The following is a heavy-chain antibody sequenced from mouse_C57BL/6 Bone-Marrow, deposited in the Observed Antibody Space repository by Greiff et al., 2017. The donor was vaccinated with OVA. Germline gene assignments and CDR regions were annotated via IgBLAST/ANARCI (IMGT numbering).Heavy chain of an antibody. J-gene: IGHJ4*01. CDR2: IYPGSGST. CDR1: GYTFTSYW. CDR3: ASPYDGYSYAMDD. D-gene: IGHD2-3*01. Sequence: QVQLQQPGAELVKPGASVKMSCKASGYTFTSYWITWVKQRPGQGLEWIGDIYPGSGSTNYNEKFKSKATLTVDTSSSTAYMQLSSLTSEDSAVYYCASPYDGYSYAMDDWGQGTSVTVSS. V-gene: IGHV1-55*01.